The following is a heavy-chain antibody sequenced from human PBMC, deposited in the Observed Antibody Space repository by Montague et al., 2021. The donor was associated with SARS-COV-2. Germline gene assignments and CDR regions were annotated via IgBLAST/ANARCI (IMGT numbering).Heavy chain of an antibody. CDR3: ARSSGYCGGDCNSGIDY. J-gene: IGHJ4*02. D-gene: IGHD2-21*02. V-gene: IGHV3-30*04. CDR2: ISYDGSNK. CDR1: GFTFSSYA. Sequence: LRFSCAVSGFTFSSYAMHWVRQAPGKGLEWVAVISYDGSNKYYADSVKGRFTISRDNSKNTLYLQMNSLRAEDTAVFYCARSSGYCGGDCNSGIDYWGQGTLVTVSS.